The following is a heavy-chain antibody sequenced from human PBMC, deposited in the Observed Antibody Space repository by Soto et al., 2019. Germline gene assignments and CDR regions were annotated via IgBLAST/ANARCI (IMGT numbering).Heavy chain of an antibody. D-gene: IGHD5-12*01. J-gene: IGHJ6*02. CDR3: IRGATHHYYYGMDV. CDR2: IRSKAYGGTR. V-gene: IGHV3-49*04. Sequence: GGSLRLSCTASGFTFRDYAMSWVRQAPGKGLEWVGFIRSKAYGGTRDYAASVKARFTISRDDSKSIAYLQMNSLKTEDTAVYYCIRGATHHYYYGMDVWGQGTTVTVSS. CDR1: GFTFRDYA.